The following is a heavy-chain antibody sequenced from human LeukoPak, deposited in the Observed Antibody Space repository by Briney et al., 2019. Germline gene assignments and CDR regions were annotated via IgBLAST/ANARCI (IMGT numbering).Heavy chain of an antibody. CDR1: GGTFSSYA. CDR3: ARDHERDHDYYYYMDV. J-gene: IGHJ6*03. V-gene: IGHV1-69*05. CDR2: IIPIFGTA. Sequence: SVKVSCKASGGTFSSYAISWVRQAPGQGLEWMGGIIPIFGTANYAQKFQGRVTTTTDESTSTAYMELSSLRSEDTAVYYCARDHERDHDYYYYMDVWGKGTTVTVSS.